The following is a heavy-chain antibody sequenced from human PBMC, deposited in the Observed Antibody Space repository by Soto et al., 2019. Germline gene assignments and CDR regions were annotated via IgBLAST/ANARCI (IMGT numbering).Heavy chain of an antibody. V-gene: IGHV3-23*01. J-gene: IGHJ6*03. Sequence: DVQLLESGGGLVRPGGSLRLSCAASGFTFTNYAMSWVRLAPGQVLEWVSTIPGSGGHKLHPEYADSVKGRFTISRDNSKDPMYLQMDSRRAEDTAVYYWPKEIASDWGYMDFWGQGITVTVSS. CDR2: IPGSGGHKLHP. CDR3: PKEIASDWGYMDF. D-gene: IGHD7-27*01. CDR1: GFTFTNYA.